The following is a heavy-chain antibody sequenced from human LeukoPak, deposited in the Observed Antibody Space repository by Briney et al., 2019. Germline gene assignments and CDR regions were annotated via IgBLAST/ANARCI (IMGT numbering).Heavy chain of an antibody. CDR1: GDSISSYH. V-gene: IGHV4-59*08. D-gene: IGHD2-15*01. CDR2: ISYSGGP. Sequence: PSETLSLTCTVSGDSISSYHWSWIRQPPGKGLEWIGYISYSGGPNYNPSHKSRVTISVDPSKNQFSLKLSSVTATDTAVYYCARVGDCSVDSNCYHFADWFDPWGQGTLVTVSS. CDR3: ARVGDCSVDSNCYHFADWFDP. J-gene: IGHJ5*02.